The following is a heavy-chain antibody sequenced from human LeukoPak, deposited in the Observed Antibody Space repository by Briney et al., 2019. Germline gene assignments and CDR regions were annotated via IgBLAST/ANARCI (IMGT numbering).Heavy chain of an antibody. J-gene: IGHJ4*02. D-gene: IGHD4-17*01. CDR3: AKVPDYGDYVDY. CDR2: IYNDGST. CDR1: GFTVSSNY. Sequence: GGSLRLSCAASGFTVSSNYMSWVRQGPGKGLEWVALIYNDGSTHYADSVKGRFTISRDNSKNTLYLQMNSLRAEDTAVYYCAKVPDYGDYVDYWGQGTLVTVSS. V-gene: IGHV3-53*05.